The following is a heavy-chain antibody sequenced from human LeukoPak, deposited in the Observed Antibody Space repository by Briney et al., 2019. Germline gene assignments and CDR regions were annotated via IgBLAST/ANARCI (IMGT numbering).Heavy chain of an antibody. J-gene: IGHJ4*02. V-gene: IGHV3-11*04. CDR2: ISSSGSTI. CDR1: GFTFSDYS. Sequence: GGSLRLSCAASGFTFSDYSMSWIRQAPGKGLEWVSSISSSGSTIYYADSVKGRFTIFRDNAKNSLYLQMNSLRGGETAVYYCGRDNRGATSLDYWGQGTLVTVSS. CDR3: GRDNRGATSLDY. D-gene: IGHD7-27*01.